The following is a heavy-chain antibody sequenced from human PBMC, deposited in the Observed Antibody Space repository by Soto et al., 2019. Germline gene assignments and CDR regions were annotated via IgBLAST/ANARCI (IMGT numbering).Heavy chain of an antibody. V-gene: IGHV3-53*01. Sequence: GGSLRLSCAASGFTVSSNYMSWVRQAPGKGLEWVSVIYSGGSTYYADSVKGRFTISRDNSKNTLYLQMNSLRAEDTAVYYCAREGSSHYYYGMDVWGQGTTVTVSS. CDR3: AREGSSHYYYGMDV. J-gene: IGHJ6*02. CDR2: IYSGGST. D-gene: IGHD6-6*01. CDR1: GFTVSSNY.